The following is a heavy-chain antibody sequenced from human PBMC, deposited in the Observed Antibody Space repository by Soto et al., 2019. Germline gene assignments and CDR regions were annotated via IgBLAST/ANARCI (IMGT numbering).Heavy chain of an antibody. CDR1: GGSFRGYY. CDR2: IDHSGST. J-gene: IGHJ4*02. V-gene: IGHV4-34*01. Sequence: SETLSLTCAVYGGSFRGYYWTWIRQPPGKGLEWIGEIDHSGSTNYNPSLKSRVTISVDTSKNQFSLKLASVTAADTAVYYCARVEYTYNYRGLDYWGQGTLVTVSS. D-gene: IGHD3-16*01. CDR3: ARVEYTYNYRGLDY.